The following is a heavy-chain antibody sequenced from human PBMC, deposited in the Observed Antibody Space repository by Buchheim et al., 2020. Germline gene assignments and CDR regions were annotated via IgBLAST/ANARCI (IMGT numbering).Heavy chain of an antibody. D-gene: IGHD5/OR15-5a*01. CDR1: GYSFSNYW. CDR3: ARHPISDVYYFDY. CDR2: IYPGDSGT. Sequence: EVQLVQSGAELKKPGESLKISCKGSGYSFSNYWIGWVRQMPGKGLEWMGIIYPGDSGTKYSPSFQGQVTISADRSIKTAYPQWSSLKASDTAIYYCARHPISDVYYFDYWGQGTL. J-gene: IGHJ4*02. V-gene: IGHV5-51*01.